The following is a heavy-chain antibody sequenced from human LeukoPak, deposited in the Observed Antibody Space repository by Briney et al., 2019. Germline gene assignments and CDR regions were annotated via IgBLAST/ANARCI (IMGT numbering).Heavy chain of an antibody. CDR3: STGGYYDSSGYLDY. V-gene: IGHV3-30*03. J-gene: IGHJ4*02. Sequence: GRSLRLSCAASGFTFSSYGMHWVRQAPGKGLEWVAVISYDGSNKYYADSVKGRFTISRDNSKNTLYLQMNSLRAEDTAVYYCSTGGYYDSSGYLDYWGQGTLVSVSS. CDR2: ISYDGSNK. D-gene: IGHD3-22*01. CDR1: GFTFSSYG.